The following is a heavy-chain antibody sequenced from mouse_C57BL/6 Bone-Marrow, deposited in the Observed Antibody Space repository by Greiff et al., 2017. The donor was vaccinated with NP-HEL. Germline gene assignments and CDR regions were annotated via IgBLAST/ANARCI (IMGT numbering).Heavy chain of an antibody. D-gene: IGHD1-1*01. V-gene: IGHV1-52*01. CDR1: GYTFTSYW. CDR2: IDPSDSET. Sequence: VQLKQPGAELVRPGSSVKLSCKASGYTFTSYWMHWVKQRPIQGLEWIGNIDPSDSETHYNQKFKDKATLTVDKSSSTAYMQLSSLTSEDSAVYYCAREISTVVAHFDYWGQGTTLTVAS. CDR3: AREISTVVAHFDY. J-gene: IGHJ2*01.